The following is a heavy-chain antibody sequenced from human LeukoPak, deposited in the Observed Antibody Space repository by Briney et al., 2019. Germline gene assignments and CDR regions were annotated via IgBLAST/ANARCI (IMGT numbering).Heavy chain of an antibody. V-gene: IGHV3-64*01. CDR2: ISSNGGST. CDR1: GFTFSSYA. J-gene: IGHJ3*02. D-gene: IGHD3-22*01. CDR3: ARVTRRADGSGYPNELGAFDI. Sequence: GGSLRLSCAASGFTFSSYAMHWVRQAPGKGLEYVSAISSNGGSTYYANSVKGRFTISRDNSKNTLYLQVGSLRAEDMAVYYCARVTRRADGSGYPNELGAFDIWGQGTMVTVSS.